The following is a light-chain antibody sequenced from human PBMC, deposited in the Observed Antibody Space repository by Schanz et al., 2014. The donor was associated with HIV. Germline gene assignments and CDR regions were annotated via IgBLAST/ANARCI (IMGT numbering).Light chain of an antibody. V-gene: IGKV1-5*03. J-gene: IGKJ2*01. CDR3: LQYNDDVYT. CDR1: QSISNS. CDR2: QAS. Sequence: DVQMTQSPSTLSASVGDRVTITCRASQSISNSLAWYQQKPGKAPKLLIYQASSLEAGVSSTFSGSGSGTEFTLTINSLQPADFATYYCLQYNDDVYTFGQGTKLEIK.